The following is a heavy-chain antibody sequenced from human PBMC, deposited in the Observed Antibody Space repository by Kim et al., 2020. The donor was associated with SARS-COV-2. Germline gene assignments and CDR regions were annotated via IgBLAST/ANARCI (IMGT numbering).Heavy chain of an antibody. V-gene: IGHV3-23*01. CDR2: VSGSGGSR. CDR3: VKGYSNNWSFFDY. J-gene: IGHJ4*02. CDR1: GFTFSSYA. D-gene: IGHD1-1*01. Sequence: GGSLRLSCAASGFTFSSYAMSWVRQAPGKGPEWVSLVSGSGGSRYHADSVKGRFAISRDNSKKTLYLQMNSLRAEDTALYYCVKGYSNNWSFFDYWGQGTLVTVSS.